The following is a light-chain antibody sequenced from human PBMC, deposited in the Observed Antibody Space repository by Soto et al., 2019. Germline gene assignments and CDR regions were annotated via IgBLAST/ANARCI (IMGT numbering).Light chain of an antibody. CDR1: QNISNY. Sequence: DIQMTQSPSSLSASVGDRVTITCRASQNISNYLNWYQQKPGKAPKLMIYAASTLQRGVPSRFSGSGSGTDFTLTISSLQPEDFATYYCQQSYSSPRTFGQGTKVEIK. CDR3: QQSYSSPRT. J-gene: IGKJ1*01. CDR2: AAS. V-gene: IGKV1-39*01.